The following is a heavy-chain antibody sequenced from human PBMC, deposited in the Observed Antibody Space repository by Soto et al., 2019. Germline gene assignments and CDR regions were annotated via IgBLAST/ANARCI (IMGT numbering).Heavy chain of an antibody. Sequence: SETLSLTCSVSGYSISIGYYWGLIRQPPGRGLEWIASIYHSGSTYYNPSLKSRVTISVDTSKNQFSLKLSSVTAADTAVYYCARGAATVTPGWFDPWGQGTLVTVS. D-gene: IGHD4-17*01. V-gene: IGHV4-38-2*02. CDR1: GYSISIGYY. J-gene: IGHJ5*02. CDR2: IYHSGST. CDR3: ARGAATVTPGWFDP.